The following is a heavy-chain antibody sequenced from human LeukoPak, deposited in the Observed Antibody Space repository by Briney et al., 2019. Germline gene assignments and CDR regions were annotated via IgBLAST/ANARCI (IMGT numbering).Heavy chain of an antibody. D-gene: IGHD3-22*01. V-gene: IGHV1-46*01. CDR1: GYTFTSYY. Sequence: ASVKVSCKASGYTFTSYYMHWVRQAPGQGLEWTGIINPSGGSTSYAQKFQGRVTMTRDTSTSTVYMELSSLRSEDTAVYYCARGAITYYYDSSGYSPSGNWGQGTLVTVSS. J-gene: IGHJ4*02. CDR2: INPSGGST. CDR3: ARGAITYYYDSSGYSPSGN.